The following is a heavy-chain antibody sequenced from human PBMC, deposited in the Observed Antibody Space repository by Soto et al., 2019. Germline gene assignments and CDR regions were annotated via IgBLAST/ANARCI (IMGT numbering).Heavy chain of an antibody. D-gene: IGHD6-6*01. Sequence: GGSLRLSCAASGFTVSSNYMSWVRQAPGKGLEWVSVIYSGGSTYYADSVKGRFTISRDNSKNTLYLQMNSLRAEDTAVYYCARSSIAARDYYYYMDVWGKGTTVTVSS. CDR2: IYSGGST. V-gene: IGHV3-66*01. J-gene: IGHJ6*03. CDR3: ARSSIAARDYYYYMDV. CDR1: GFTVSSNY.